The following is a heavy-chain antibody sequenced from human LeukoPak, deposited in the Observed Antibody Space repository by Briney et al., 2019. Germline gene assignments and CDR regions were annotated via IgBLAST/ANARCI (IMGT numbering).Heavy chain of an antibody. V-gene: IGHV4-39*07. CDR1: GGYISSSNYY. CDR3: ARGANYNWDS. Sequence: SETLSLTCTVSGGYISSSNYYWVWIRQPPGKGLEWVASIFYSGSTYFNPSLKSRVTIAADMSKNQFSLSLTSVTAADTAVYYCARGANYNWDSWGQGTLVTVSS. CDR2: IFYSGST. D-gene: IGHD1-20*01. J-gene: IGHJ4*02.